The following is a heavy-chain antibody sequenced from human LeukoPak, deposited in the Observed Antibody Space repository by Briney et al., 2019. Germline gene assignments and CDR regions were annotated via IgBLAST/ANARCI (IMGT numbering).Heavy chain of an antibody. V-gene: IGHV6-1*01. CDR3: ARSTGWLNGH. D-gene: IGHD2-8*02. CDR1: GDSVSSRSAA. J-gene: IGHJ4*02. CDR2: TYYRSKWYN. Sequence: SQTLSLTCAISGDSVSSRSAAWYWIRQSPSRGLEWLGRTYYRSKWYNDYAISVKSRITINPDTSKNQFSLQLNSVTPEDTAVYYCARSTGWLNGHWGQGTLVTVSS.